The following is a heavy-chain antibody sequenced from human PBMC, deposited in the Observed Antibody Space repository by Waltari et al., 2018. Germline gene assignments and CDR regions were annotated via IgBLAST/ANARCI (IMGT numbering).Heavy chain of an antibody. CDR2: IRXDASDX. V-gene: IGHV3-74*03. J-gene: IGHJ6*02. CDR3: ARVSRRXYXSPXPGRHYYYGMDX. Sequence: QXVESGXGLXQPGASLSLSCAXSGFTFSSFWMHWVRQAPGKGPLWVSRIRXDASDXTYADXVKGRXTISRDNARNXLYLQMNRLRAEDTAVYXCARVSRRXYXSPXPGRHYYYGMDXWGQGTTVTVSS. D-gene: IGHD1-26*01. CDR1: GFTFSSFW.